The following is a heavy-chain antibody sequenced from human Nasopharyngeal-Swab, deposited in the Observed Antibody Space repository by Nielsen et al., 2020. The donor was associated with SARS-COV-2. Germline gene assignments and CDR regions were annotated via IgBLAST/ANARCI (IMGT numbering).Heavy chain of an antibody. Sequence: GESLKISCAASGFTFSSYTMNWVRQAPGKGLVWVASTNAAGTYAHYADSVKGRFTISRENAKNSLYLQMSSLRAEDTAVYYCVKGAAAYYYGMDVWGQGTTVTVSS. CDR1: GFTFSSYT. CDR2: TNAAGTYA. CDR3: VKGAAAYYYGMDV. D-gene: IGHD2-2*01. V-gene: IGHV3-21*01. J-gene: IGHJ6*02.